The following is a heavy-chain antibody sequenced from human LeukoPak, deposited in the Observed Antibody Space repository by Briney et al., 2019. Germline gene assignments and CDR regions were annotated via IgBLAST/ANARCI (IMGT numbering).Heavy chain of an antibody. CDR1: GGSISSYY. V-gene: IGHV4-59*12. Sequence: SETLSLTCTVSGGSISSYYWSWIRQPPGKGLEWIGYIYYSGSTNYNPSLKSRVTMSVDTSKNQFSLKLSSVTAADTAVYYCARDATSSIAVLQGVYYYYGMDVWGQGTTVTVPS. CDR2: IYYSGST. D-gene: IGHD6-19*01. CDR3: ARDATSSIAVLQGVYYYYGMDV. J-gene: IGHJ6*02.